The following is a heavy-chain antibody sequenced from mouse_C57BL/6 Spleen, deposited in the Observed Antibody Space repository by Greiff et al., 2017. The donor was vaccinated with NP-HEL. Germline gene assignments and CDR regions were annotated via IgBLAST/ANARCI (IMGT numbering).Heavy chain of an antibody. Sequence: EVQLVESGGGLVQPGGSLSLSCAASGFTFTDYYMSWVRQPPGKALEWLGFIRNKANGYTTEYSASVKGRFTISRDNSQSILYLQMNALRAEYSATYDCARYSSHSTAIVARGDYAMDYWGQGTSVTVSS. D-gene: IGHD1-1*01. V-gene: IGHV7-3*01. CDR3: ARYSSHSTAIVARGDYAMDY. CDR1: GFTFTDYY. J-gene: IGHJ4*01. CDR2: IRNKANGYTT.